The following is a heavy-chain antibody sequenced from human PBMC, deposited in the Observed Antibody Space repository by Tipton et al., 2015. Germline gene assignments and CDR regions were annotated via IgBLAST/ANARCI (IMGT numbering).Heavy chain of an antibody. V-gene: IGHV4-39*01. J-gene: IGHJ5*02. CDR3: ARQAPIAVAVSNWFDP. CDR2: IYYSGST. Sequence: TLSLTCTVSGGSISSGDYYWSWLRQHPGKGLEWIGSIYYSGSTYYNPSLKSRVTISVDTSKNQFSLKLSSVTAADTAVYYCARQAPIAVAVSNWFDPWGQGTLVTVSS. D-gene: IGHD6-19*01. CDR1: GGSISSGDYY.